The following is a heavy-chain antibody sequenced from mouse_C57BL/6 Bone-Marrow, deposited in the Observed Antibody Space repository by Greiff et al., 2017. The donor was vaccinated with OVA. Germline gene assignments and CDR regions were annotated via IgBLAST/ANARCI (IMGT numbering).Heavy chain of an antibody. V-gene: IGHV5-6*01. J-gene: IGHJ2*01. CDR2: ISSGGSYP. Sequence: VKVVESGGDLVKPGGSLKLSCAASGFTFSSYGMSWVRQTPAKRLEWVATISSGGSYPYSQDSVKGRFTISRDIAKNTLYLQMSSLKSEDTAMYYCAIQISTRNFDYWGQGTTLTVSS. CDR1: GFTFSSYG. D-gene: IGHD1-1*01. CDR3: AIQISTRNFDY.